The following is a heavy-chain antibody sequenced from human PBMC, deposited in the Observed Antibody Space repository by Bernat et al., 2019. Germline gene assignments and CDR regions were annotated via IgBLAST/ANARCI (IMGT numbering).Heavy chain of an antibody. V-gene: IGHV4-39*01. Sequence: QLQLQESGPGLVKPSETLSLTCTVSGGSISSSSYYWGWIRQPPGKGLEWIGSIYYSGSTYYNPSLKSRVTISVDTSKNQFSLKLSSGTAADTAVYYCARREDDYVWGSYRSYAFDIWGQGTMVTVSS. CDR1: GGSISSSSYY. D-gene: IGHD3-16*02. J-gene: IGHJ3*02. CDR3: ARREDDYVWGSYRSYAFDI. CDR2: IYYSGST.